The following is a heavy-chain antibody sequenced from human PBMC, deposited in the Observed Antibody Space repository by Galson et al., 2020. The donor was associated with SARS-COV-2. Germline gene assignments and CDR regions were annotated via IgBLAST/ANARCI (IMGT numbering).Heavy chain of an antibody. J-gene: IGHJ4*02. CDR1: GFTFNNYW. CDR2: IKQDGSEK. CDR3: ARDSWGYNYCSDY. D-gene: IGHD5-18*01. Sequence: GESLKISCAASGFTFNNYWMSWVRQAPGKGLEWVANIKQDGSEKYYVDSVKGRFTISRDNPKDSLYLQMNSLRAEDTAVYYCARDSWGYNYCSDYWGQGTLVTVSS. V-gene: IGHV3-7*01.